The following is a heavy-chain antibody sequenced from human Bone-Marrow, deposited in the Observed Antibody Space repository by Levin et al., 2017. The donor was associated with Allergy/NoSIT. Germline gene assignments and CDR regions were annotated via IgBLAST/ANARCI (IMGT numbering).Heavy chain of an antibody. J-gene: IGHJ3*01. CDR3: ARFSGSSDDALDV. CDR1: GASISDYY. D-gene: IGHD6-19*01. V-gene: IGHV4-59*01. Sequence: PSETLSLTCNVSGASISDYYWTWIRQPPGKTLEWIAYVYESGSTKYNPSLRSRVTISLDVSQRQFSLQVTSVTAADTAVYYCARFSGSSDDALDVWGRGTMVTVSS. CDR2: VYESGST.